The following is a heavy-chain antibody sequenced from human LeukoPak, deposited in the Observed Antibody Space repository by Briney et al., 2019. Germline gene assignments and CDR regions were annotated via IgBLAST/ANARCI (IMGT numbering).Heavy chain of an antibody. Sequence: SETLSLTCTVSGGSISSYYWSWIRQPAGKGLEWIGRIYTSGSTNYNPSLKSRVTMSVDTSKNQFSLKLSSATAADTAVYYCAREGDCSGTSCYDYYYYMDVWGKGTTVTVSS. CDR3: AREGDCSGTSCYDYYYYMDV. D-gene: IGHD2-2*01. CDR2: IYTSGST. V-gene: IGHV4-4*07. J-gene: IGHJ6*03. CDR1: GGSISSYY.